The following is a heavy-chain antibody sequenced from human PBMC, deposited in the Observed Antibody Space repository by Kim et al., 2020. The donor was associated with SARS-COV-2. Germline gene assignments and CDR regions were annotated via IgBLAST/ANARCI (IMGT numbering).Heavy chain of an antibody. CDR1: GGSFSGYY. V-gene: IGHV4-34*01. J-gene: IGHJ4*02. Sequence: SETLSLTCAVYGGSFSGYYWSWIRQPPGKGLEWIGEINHSGSTNYNPSPKSRVTISVDTSKNQFSLKLSSVTAADTAVYYCARGRHYYDSSGYSDYWGQGTLVTVSS. CDR3: ARGRHYYDSSGYSDY. CDR2: INHSGST. D-gene: IGHD3-22*01.